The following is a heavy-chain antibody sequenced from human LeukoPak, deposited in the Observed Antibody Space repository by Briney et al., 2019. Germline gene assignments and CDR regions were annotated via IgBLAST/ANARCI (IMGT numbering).Heavy chain of an antibody. CDR2: ISSSSSNYI. CDR3: ARGLDP. J-gene: IGHJ5*02. CDR1: GFTFSTYN. V-gene: IGHV3-21*01. Sequence: GGSLRLSCAASGFTFSTYNMIWVRQAPGKVLEWVSSISSSSSNYIYYADSVKGRFTISRDNAKNSLYLQMNSLRADDTAVYYCARGLDPWGQGTLVTVSS.